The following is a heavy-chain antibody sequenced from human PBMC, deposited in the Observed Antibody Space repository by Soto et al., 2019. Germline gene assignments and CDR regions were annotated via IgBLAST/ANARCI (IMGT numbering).Heavy chain of an antibody. V-gene: IGHV3-30*03. CDR2: ISYDGSNK. D-gene: IGHD6-13*01. Sequence: QVQLVESGGGVVQPGRSLRLSCAASGFTFSSYGMHWVRQAPGKGLEWVAVISYDGSNKYYADSVKGRFTISRDNSKNTLDLQMNSLRAEDTAVYYCATSVGIAAAGTGYWGQGTLVTVSS. J-gene: IGHJ4*02. CDR3: ATSVGIAAAGTGY. CDR1: GFTFSSYG.